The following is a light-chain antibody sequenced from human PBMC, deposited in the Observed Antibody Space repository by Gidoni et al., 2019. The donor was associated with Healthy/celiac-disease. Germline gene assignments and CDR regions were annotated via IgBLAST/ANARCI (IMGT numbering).Light chain of an antibody. CDR2: WAS. Sequence: DIVMTQSPDSLAVSRGERATINCKSSQSVLYSSNNKNYLAWYQQKPGQPPKLLIYWASTRESGVPDRFSGSGSGTDFSLTTSSLQAEDVAVYYCQQYYSTPPYTFGQGTKLEIK. CDR1: QSVLYSSNNKNY. CDR3: QQYYSTPPYT. V-gene: IGKV4-1*01. J-gene: IGKJ2*01.